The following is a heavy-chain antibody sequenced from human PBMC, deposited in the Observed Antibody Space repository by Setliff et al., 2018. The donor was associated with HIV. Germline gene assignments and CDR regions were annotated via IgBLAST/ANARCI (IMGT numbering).Heavy chain of an antibody. Sequence: GASVKVSCKASGYTFTDYYIHWVRQAPGHGLEWVGRINPKSGVTSYAQNFRASVTMTRDTSSTTAYMELSTLRSDDTALYYCARDLIRITPHGDLPFWGQGTLVTVSS. V-gene: IGHV1-2*06. J-gene: IGHJ4*02. CDR3: ARDLIRITPHGDLPF. D-gene: IGHD2-15*01. CDR1: GYTFTDYY. CDR2: INPKSGVT.